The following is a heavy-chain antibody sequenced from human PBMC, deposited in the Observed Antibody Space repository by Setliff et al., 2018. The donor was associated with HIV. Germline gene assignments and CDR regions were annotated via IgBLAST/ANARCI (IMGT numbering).Heavy chain of an antibody. D-gene: IGHD2-15*01. J-gene: IGHJ3*01. CDR3: VSLLNGAFDF. CDR2: ITGSGDRT. Sequence: GSLRLSCGAFGFTFSTYSMAWVRQTPGKGLEWVSSITGSGDRTYYADSVKGRFTYSRDNSMNTLNLQMNSLRAKDTALYYCVSLLNGAFDFWGQGTMVTVSS. CDR1: GFTFSTYS. V-gene: IGHV3-23*01.